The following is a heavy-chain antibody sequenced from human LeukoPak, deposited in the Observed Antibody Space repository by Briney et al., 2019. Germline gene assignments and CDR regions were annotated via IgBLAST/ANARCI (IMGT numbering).Heavy chain of an antibody. V-gene: IGHV1-18*01. CDR1: GYTFTSYG. CDR3: ARSPLGRQLLNRNWFDP. D-gene: IGHD2-2*02. CDR2: ISAYNGNT. Sequence: ASVKVSCKASGYTFTSYGISWVRQAPGQGREWMGWISAYNGNTNYAQKLQGRVTMTTDTSTSTAYMELRSLRSDDTAVYYCARSPLGRQLLNRNWFDPWGQGTLVTVSS. J-gene: IGHJ5*02.